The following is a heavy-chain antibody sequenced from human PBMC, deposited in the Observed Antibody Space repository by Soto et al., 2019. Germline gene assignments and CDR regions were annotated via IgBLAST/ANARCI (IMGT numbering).Heavy chain of an antibody. D-gene: IGHD3-10*01. CDR1: GYKFTSYF. V-gene: IGHV5-51*01. CDR3: ARGNYYDSGNYYLDC. J-gene: IGHJ4*02. Sequence: PGESLKISCKGSGYKFTSYFIGWVRQMPGKGLGWMGIIYPDDSDTKYSPSFQGQVAMSADRSISTAYLQWSSLKASDTAMYYCARGNYYDSGNYYLDCCGQGTPVTVSS. CDR2: IYPDDSDT.